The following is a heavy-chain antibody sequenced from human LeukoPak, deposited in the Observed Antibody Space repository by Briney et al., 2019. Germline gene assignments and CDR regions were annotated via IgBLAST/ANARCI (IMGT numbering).Heavy chain of an antibody. CDR1: GGSISSYY. CDR3: ARGIAARPGDYWFDP. CDR2: IYYSGST. D-gene: IGHD6-6*01. V-gene: IGHV4-59*01. Sequence: SETLSLTCTVSGGSISSYYWSWIRQPPGKGLEWIGYIYYSGSTNYNPSLKSRVTISVDTSKNQFSLKLSSVTAADTAVYYCARGIAARPGDYWFDPWGQGTLVTVSS. J-gene: IGHJ5*02.